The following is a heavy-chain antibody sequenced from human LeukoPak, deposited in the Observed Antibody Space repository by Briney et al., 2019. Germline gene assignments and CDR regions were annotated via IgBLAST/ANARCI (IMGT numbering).Heavy chain of an antibody. CDR1: GYSFTSYW. CDR2: IYPGDSDT. Sequence: PGESLKISCKGSGYSFTSYWIGWVRQMPGEGLEWMGIIYPGDSDTRYSPSFQGQVTISADKSISTSYLQWSSLKASDTAMYYCARHYCSGGSCYSDIDYWGQGTLVTVSS. V-gene: IGHV5-51*01. D-gene: IGHD2-15*01. CDR3: ARHYCSGGSCYSDIDY. J-gene: IGHJ4*02.